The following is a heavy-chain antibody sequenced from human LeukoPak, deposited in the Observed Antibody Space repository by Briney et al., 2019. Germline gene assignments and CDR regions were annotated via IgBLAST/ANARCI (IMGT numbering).Heavy chain of an antibody. J-gene: IGHJ3*02. V-gene: IGHV3-11*04. D-gene: IGHD6-19*01. Sequence: GGSLRLSCAASGCTFSDYYMSWIHQAPGKGLEWLSYIISTGGTIYYADSVKGRFTISRDNAKNSLYLQMNSLRAEDTAVYYCAGYSSGWFGAFHIWGQGTMVTVSS. CDR3: AGYSSGWFGAFHI. CDR2: IISTGGTI. CDR1: GCTFSDYY.